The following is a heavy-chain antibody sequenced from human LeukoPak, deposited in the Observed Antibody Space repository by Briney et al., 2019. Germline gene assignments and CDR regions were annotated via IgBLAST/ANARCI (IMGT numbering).Heavy chain of an antibody. J-gene: IGHJ4*02. CDR3: ARDEPMDY. V-gene: IGHV4-34*01. Sequence: SETLSLTCAVYGGSFSGYYWSWIRQPPGKGLEWIGEINHSGSTNYNPSLKSRVTISVDKSKNQFSLKLSSVTAADTAVYYCARDEPMDYWGQGTLVTVSS. CDR1: GGSFSGYY. CDR2: INHSGST.